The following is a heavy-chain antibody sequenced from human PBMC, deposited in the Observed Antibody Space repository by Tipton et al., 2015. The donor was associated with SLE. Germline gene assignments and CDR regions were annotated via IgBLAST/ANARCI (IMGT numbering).Heavy chain of an antibody. J-gene: IGHJ4*02. V-gene: IGHV4-38-2*02. CDR3: ARELHYFDY. Sequence: LRLSCAASGFTFDDYAMSWVRQPPGKGLEWIGSIYYSGSTYYNPSLKSRATISVDTSKNQFSLKLSSVTAADTAVYYCARELHYFDYWGQGTLVTVSS. D-gene: IGHD2-15*01. CDR2: IYYSGST. CDR1: GFTFDDYA.